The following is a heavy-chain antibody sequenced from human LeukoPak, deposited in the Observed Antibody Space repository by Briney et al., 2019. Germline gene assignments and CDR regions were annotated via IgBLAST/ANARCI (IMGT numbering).Heavy chain of an antibody. Sequence: GGSLRLSCADSGFTFSSHWMHWVRQAPGKGLVWVSRIKYDASSTSYADSVKGRFTISRDNAKNSLYLQMNSLRAEDTALYYCAKDQSGYSYGPGDYWGQGTLVTVSS. V-gene: IGHV3-74*01. CDR3: AKDQSGYSYGPGDY. D-gene: IGHD5-18*01. CDR1: GFTFSSHW. J-gene: IGHJ4*02. CDR2: IKYDASST.